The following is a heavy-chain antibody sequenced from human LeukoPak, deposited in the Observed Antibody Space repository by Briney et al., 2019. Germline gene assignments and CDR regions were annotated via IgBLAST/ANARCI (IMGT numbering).Heavy chain of an antibody. Sequence: AGGSLRLSCAASGFTFSSYAMHWVRQAPGKGLEWVAVISYDGSNKYYADSVKGRFTISRDNSKNTLYLQMNSLRAEDTAVYYCAREVRGVNNLDYWGQGTLVTVSS. CDR2: ISYDGSNK. V-gene: IGHV3-30*04. CDR1: GFTFSSYA. D-gene: IGHD3-10*01. CDR3: AREVRGVNNLDY. J-gene: IGHJ4*02.